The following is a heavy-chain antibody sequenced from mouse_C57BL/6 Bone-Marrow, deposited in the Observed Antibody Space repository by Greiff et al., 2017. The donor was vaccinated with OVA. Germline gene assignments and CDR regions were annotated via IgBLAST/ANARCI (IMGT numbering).Heavy chain of an antibody. J-gene: IGHJ2*01. V-gene: IGHV1-55*01. Sequence: QVQLQQPGAELVKPGASVKMSCKASGYTFTSYWITWVKQRPGQGLEWIGDIYPGSGSTNYNEKFKSKATLTVDTSSSPAYMQLSSLTSEDSAVYYCAQIYDDYDGVDYWGQGTTLTVSS. CDR1: GYTFTSYW. CDR2: IYPGSGST. CDR3: AQIYDDYDGVDY. D-gene: IGHD2-4*01.